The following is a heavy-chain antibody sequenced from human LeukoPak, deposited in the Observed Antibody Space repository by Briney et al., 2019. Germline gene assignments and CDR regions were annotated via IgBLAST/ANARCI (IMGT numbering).Heavy chain of an antibody. CDR3: ARAPVPASWFDP. CDR2: IYYSGST. J-gene: IGHJ5*02. V-gene: IGHV4-39*01. CDR1: GGSISSSSYY. Sequence: SETLSLTCTVSGGSISSSSYYWGWIRQPPGKGLEWIGSIYYSGSTYYNPSLKSRVTISVDTSKNQFSLKLSSVTAADTAVYYCARAPVPASWFDPWGQGTLVTVSS.